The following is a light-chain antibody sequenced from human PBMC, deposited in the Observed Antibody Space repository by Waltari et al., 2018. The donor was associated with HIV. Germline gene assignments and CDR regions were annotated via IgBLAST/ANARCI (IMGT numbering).Light chain of an antibody. CDR1: QSVSSNF. J-gene: IGKJ1*01. CDR3: HQYGRSPTA. CDR2: GAS. Sequence: EYVLTQSPGTLSLSPGERATLSCRASQSVSSNFLAWYQRKVGQAPRLLIYGASTRATGIPDRFSGSGSGTDFILTISSLEPEDFAVYYCHQYGRSPTAFGQGTKVEIK. V-gene: IGKV3-20*01.